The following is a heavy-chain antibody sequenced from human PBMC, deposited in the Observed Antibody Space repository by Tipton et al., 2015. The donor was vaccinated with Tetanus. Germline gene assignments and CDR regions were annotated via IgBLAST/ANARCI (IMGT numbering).Heavy chain of an antibody. V-gene: IGHV3-23*04. CDR1: GFIFGTYA. J-gene: IGHJ4*02. Sequence: QLVQSGGGLVQPGGSLRLSCAGFGFIFGTYAMSWVRQAPGKGLEWVSGISAGGGSTYYADSVEGRFTISRDNSKNTLYLQMNSLRAEDTAIYYCAISDVAVADTNWGQGTLVTVSS. CDR2: ISAGGGST. CDR3: AISDVAVADTN. D-gene: IGHD6-19*01.